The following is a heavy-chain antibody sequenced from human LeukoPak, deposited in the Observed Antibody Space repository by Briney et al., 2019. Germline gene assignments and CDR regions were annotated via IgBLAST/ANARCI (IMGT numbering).Heavy chain of an antibody. CDR1: GFSISTGYY. J-gene: IGHJ4*02. D-gene: IGHD2-21*01. Sequence: PSETLSLTCSVSGFSISTGYYWGWIRQPPGKGLEWIASIHHSENTYYNPSLESRVTMSVDTSKSQFSLKLTSVSAADTAVYYCARALFVIDYWGQGTLVTVSS. V-gene: IGHV4-38-2*02. CDR2: IHHSENT. CDR3: ARALFVIDY.